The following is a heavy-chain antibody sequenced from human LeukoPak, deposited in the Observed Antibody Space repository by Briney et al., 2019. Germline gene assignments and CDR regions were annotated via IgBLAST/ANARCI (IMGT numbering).Heavy chain of an antibody. CDR1: GGSISSYY. V-gene: IGHV4-59*08. J-gene: IGHJ5*02. CDR2: IYYSGST. CDR3: ARHRGSYYPFDP. D-gene: IGHD1-26*01. Sequence: PSETLSLTCTVSGGSISSYYWSWIRQPPGKGLEWIGYIYYSGSTNYNPSLKSRVTISVDTSKNQFSLKLSSVTAADTAVYYCARHRGSYYPFDPWGQGTLVTVSS.